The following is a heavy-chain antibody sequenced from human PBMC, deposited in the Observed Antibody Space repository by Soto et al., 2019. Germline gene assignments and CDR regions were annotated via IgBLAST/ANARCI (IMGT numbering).Heavy chain of an antibody. CDR2: IYSGGST. V-gene: IGHV3-53*01. Sequence: EVQLVESGGGLIQPGGSLRLSCAASGFTVSSNYMSWVRQAPGKGLEWVSVIYSGGSTYYADSVKGRFTISRDNSKNTLYLQMNSLRAEDTAVYYCASPSYSCSSSSDYWGQGTLVTVSS. J-gene: IGHJ4*02. D-gene: IGHD6-6*01. CDR3: ASPSYSCSSSSDY. CDR1: GFTVSSNY.